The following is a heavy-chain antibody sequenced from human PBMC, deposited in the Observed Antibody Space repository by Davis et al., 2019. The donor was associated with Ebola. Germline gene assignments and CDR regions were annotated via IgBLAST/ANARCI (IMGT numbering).Heavy chain of an antibody. Sequence: GESLKISCAASGFTFSSYGMHWVRQAPGKGLEWVAVISYDGSNKYYADSVKGRFTISRDNSKNTLYLQMNSLRAEDTAVYYCARDMEWLGFSGYYYGMDVWGQGTTVTVSS. V-gene: IGHV3-30*03. CDR2: ISYDGSNK. CDR3: ARDMEWLGFSGYYYGMDV. J-gene: IGHJ6*02. CDR1: GFTFSSYG. D-gene: IGHD6-19*01.